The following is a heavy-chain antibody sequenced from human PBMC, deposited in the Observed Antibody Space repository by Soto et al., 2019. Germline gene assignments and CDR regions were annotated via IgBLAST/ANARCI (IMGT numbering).Heavy chain of an antibody. J-gene: IGHJ4*02. V-gene: IGHV1-18*01. CDR3: ARGRYGDY. Sequence: ASVKVSCKGSWYIFTSYGIAWVRQAPGQGLEWMGWISAHNGKTEYAQKFQGRVTVTRDTSTSTAYLELRSLRSDDTALYYCARGRYGDYWGQGALVTVSS. CDR1: WYIFTSYG. CDR2: ISAHNGKT. D-gene: IGHD4-17*01.